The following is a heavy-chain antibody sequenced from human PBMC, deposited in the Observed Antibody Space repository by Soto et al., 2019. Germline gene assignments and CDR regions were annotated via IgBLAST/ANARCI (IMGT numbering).Heavy chain of an antibody. CDR2: INAGNGNT. CDR3: ARGLGLYYFHY. D-gene: IGHD1-26*01. CDR1: GYTFTSYA. J-gene: IGHJ4*02. Sequence: ASVKVSFKASGYTFTSYAMHWVRQAPGQRLEWMGWINAGNGNTKYSQKFQGRVTITRDTSASTAYMELSSLRSEDTAVYYCARGLGLYYFHYWGQGTLVTVSS. V-gene: IGHV1-3*01.